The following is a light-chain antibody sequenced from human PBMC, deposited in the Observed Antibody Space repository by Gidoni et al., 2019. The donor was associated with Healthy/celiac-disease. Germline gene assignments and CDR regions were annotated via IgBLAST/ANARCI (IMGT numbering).Light chain of an antibody. V-gene: IGLV3-21*02. J-gene: IGLJ2*01. CDR2: DAS. CDR3: QVWDSSSDHVV. CDR1: NIGSKS. Sequence: SYVLTQPPSVSVAPGQTARSTCGGNNIGSKSVHWYQQKPGQAPVLVVYDASARPSGIPERFSGSNSGNTATLTISRVEAGDEADYYCQVWDSSSDHVVFGGGTKLTVL.